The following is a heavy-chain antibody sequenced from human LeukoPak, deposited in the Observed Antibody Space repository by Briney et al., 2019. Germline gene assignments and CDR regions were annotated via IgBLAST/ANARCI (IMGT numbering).Heavy chain of an antibody. D-gene: IGHD2-2*01. CDR1: GYSISSGYY. CDR3: ARSGCRSTYCPNFDY. Sequence: KPSETLSLTCDVSGYSISSGYYWGWVRQSPGKGLEWVGTLYHSVSTSYNPSLKSRVTISVDTSKNQLSLKLSSVTAADTAVYYCARSGCRSTYCPNFDYWGQGILVTVSS. J-gene: IGHJ4*02. CDR2: LYHSVST. V-gene: IGHV4-38-2*01.